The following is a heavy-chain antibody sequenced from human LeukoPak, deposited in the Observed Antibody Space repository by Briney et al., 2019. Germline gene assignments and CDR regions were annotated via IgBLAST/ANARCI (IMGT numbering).Heavy chain of an antibody. CDR1: GFTFSSYG. Sequence: PGGSLRLPCAASGFTFSSYGMHWVRQAPGKGLEWVAVISYDVSNKYYADSVKGRFTISRDNSKNTLYLQMNSLRAEDTAVYYCARGEAVVTPAFDYWGQGALVTVSS. V-gene: IGHV3-30*03. CDR3: ARGEAVVTPAFDY. J-gene: IGHJ4*02. CDR2: ISYDVSNK. D-gene: IGHD4-23*01.